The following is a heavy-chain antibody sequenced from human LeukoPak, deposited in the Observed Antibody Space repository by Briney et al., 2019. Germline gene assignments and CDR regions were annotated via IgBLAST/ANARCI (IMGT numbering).Heavy chain of an antibody. CDR1: GYTFTGYY. V-gene: IGHV1-2*02. CDR3: ARESEDIVVVPAPRGWYFDL. J-gene: IGHJ2*01. D-gene: IGHD2-2*01. CDR2: INPNSGGT. Sequence: ASVKVSCKASGYTFTGYYMHWVRQAPGQGLEWMGWINPNSGGTNYAQKFQGRVTMTRDTSISTAYMELSRLRSDDTAVYYCARESEDIVVVPAPRGWYFDLWGRGTLVTVSS.